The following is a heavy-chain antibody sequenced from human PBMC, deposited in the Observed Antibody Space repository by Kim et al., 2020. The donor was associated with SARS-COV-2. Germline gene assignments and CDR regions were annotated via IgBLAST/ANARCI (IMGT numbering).Heavy chain of an antibody. Sequence: YHTPFLNSRVTISVDTSKNQFSLKLSSVTAADTAVYYCARVSGYGGAFDIWGQGTMVTVSS. CDR3: ARVSGYGGAFDI. D-gene: IGHD5-12*01. V-gene: IGHV4-31*02. J-gene: IGHJ3*02.